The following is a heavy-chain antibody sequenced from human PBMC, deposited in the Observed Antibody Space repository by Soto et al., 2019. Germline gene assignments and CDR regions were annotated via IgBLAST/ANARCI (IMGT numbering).Heavy chain of an antibody. CDR1: GFMFSSYA. V-gene: IGHV3-23*01. CDR2: ISGSGDNT. CDR3: AKTFFSGSGSSRGWFDP. Sequence: PGGSLRLSCAASGFMFSSYAMTWVRQAPGKGLEWVSVISGSGDNTYYADSVKGRFTISRDGSKDTLYLQMNSLRADDTAVYYCAKTFFSGSGSSRGWFDPWGQGTQVTVSS. D-gene: IGHD3-10*01. J-gene: IGHJ5*02.